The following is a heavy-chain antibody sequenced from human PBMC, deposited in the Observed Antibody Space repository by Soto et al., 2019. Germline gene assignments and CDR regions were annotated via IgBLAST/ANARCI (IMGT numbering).Heavy chain of an antibody. D-gene: IGHD6-19*01. Sequence: EVQLLESGGGLVQPGGSLRLSCAASGFTFSSYAMSWVRQAPGKGLDWVSAISGSGGSTYYADSVKGRFTISRDNPKNTLYRQMNSLRAEDTAVYYCARRSSGWYFDYWGQGTLVTVSS. CDR3: ARRSSGWYFDY. CDR1: GFTFSSYA. J-gene: IGHJ4*02. V-gene: IGHV3-23*01. CDR2: ISGSGGST.